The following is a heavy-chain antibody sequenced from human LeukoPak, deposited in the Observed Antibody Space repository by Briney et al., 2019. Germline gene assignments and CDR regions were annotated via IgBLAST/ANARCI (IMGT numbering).Heavy chain of an antibody. J-gene: IGHJ4*02. CDR2: ISTSGGTT. V-gene: IGHV3-23*01. CDR3: AVMHRYYDGSGYWVQ. Sequence: TGGSLRLSCAASGFTFVSYAMGWVRQAPGNGLEWVSGISTSGGTTTYAESVKGRFTVSRDNPRNTLYMEMNSLRDEDTAVYYCAVMHRYYDGSGYWVQWGQGTLVTVSS. D-gene: IGHD3-22*01. CDR1: GFTFVSYA.